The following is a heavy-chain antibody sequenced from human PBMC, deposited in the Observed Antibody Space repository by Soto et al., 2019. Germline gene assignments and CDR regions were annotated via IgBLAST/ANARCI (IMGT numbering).Heavy chain of an antibody. Sequence: GASVKVSCKASGYTFTSYAMHWVRQAPGQRLEWMGWINAGNGNTKYSQKFQGRVTITRDTSASTAYMELSSLRSEDTAVYYCARVLAAAGMRWFDPWGQGTLVTVSS. J-gene: IGHJ5*02. CDR1: GYTFTSYA. D-gene: IGHD6-13*01. CDR3: ARVLAAAGMRWFDP. V-gene: IGHV1-3*01. CDR2: INAGNGNT.